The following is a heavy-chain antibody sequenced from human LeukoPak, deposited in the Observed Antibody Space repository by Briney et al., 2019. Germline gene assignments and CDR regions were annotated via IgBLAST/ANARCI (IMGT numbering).Heavy chain of an antibody. V-gene: IGHV4-34*01. Sequence: SETLSLTCAVYGGSFSGYYWSWIRQPPGKGLEWIGEINHSGSTNYNPSLKSRVTISVDTSKNQFSLKLSSVTAADTAVYYCARSQTGGTFDYGGQGALVTVSS. J-gene: IGHJ4*02. D-gene: IGHD1-26*01. CDR1: GGSFSGYY. CDR2: INHSGST. CDR3: ARSQTGGTFDY.